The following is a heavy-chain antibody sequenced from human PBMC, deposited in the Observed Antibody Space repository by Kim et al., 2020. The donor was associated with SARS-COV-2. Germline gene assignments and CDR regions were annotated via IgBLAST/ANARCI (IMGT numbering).Heavy chain of an antibody. CDR3: AKGLIYDILPGFDY. J-gene: IGHJ4*02. D-gene: IGHD3-9*01. V-gene: IGHV3-9*01. Sequence: DYVKGLFNISRDNAKNSLYLQMNSLRAEDTALYYCAKGLIYDILPGFDYWGQGTLVTVSS.